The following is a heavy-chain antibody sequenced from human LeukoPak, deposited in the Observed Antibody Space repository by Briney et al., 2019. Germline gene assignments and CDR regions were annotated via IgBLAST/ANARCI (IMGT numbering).Heavy chain of an antibody. V-gene: IGHV3-23*01. Sequence: GGSLRLSCAASGFTFSSYAMSWVRQAPGKGREWVSAISGSGGSTYYADSVKGRFTISRDNSKNTLYLQMNSLRAEDTAVYYCAKDSPLYATSGNWFDPWGEGTLVTVSS. J-gene: IGHJ5*02. CDR1: GFTFSSYA. CDR3: AKDSPLYATSGNWFDP. D-gene: IGHD2-8*01. CDR2: ISGSGGST.